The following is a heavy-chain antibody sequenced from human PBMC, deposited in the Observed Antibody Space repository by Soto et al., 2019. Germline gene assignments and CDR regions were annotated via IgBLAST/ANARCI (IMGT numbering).Heavy chain of an antibody. J-gene: IGHJ6*02. V-gene: IGHV4-4*02. CDR1: GGSISSSNW. CDR3: ARSPDSSGYYPRWYYYGMDV. D-gene: IGHD3-22*01. CDR2: IYHRGST. Sequence: QVQLQESGPGLVKPSGTLSLTCAVSGGSISSSNWWSWVRQPPGKGLEWIGEIYHRGSTNYNPPRKSRVTISVDKSKNQFSLKLSSVTAADTAVYYCARSPDSSGYYPRWYYYGMDVWGQGTTVTVSS.